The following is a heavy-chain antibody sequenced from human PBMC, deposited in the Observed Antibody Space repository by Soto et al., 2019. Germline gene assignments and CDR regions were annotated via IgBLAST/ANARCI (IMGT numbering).Heavy chain of an antibody. D-gene: IGHD1-1*01. V-gene: IGHV3-73*01. CDR1: GFTFSGSA. CDR2: IRSKANSYAT. Sequence: EVQLVESGGGLVQPGGSLKLSCAASGFTFSGSAMHWVRQASGKGLEWVGRIRSKANSYATAYAASVKGRFTISRGDSKNTAYLKIDSLETEDMAVFYCAKVPIKSSDDSLGQGTLGIVSS. CDR3: AKVPIKSSDDS. J-gene: IGHJ4*02.